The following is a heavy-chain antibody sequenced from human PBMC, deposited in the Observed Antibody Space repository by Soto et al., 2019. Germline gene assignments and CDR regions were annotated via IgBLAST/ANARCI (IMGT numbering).Heavy chain of an antibody. Sequence: GGSLRLSCAASGFAFSTYGMHWVRQAPGKGLEWVAVIWFDGSIKYYADSVKGRFTISRDNSKNTLYLQMNSLRAEDTAVYYCAYSSTPFDYWGQGTLVTVSS. J-gene: IGHJ4*02. D-gene: IGHD6-13*01. V-gene: IGHV3-33*01. CDR3: AYSSTPFDY. CDR1: GFAFSTYG. CDR2: IWFDGSIK.